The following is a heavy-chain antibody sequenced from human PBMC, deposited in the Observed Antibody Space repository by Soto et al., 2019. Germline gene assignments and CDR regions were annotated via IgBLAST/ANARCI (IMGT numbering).Heavy chain of an antibody. D-gene: IGHD1-26*01. Sequence: QVQLVQSGAEVKKPGSSVKVSCKTSGGTFSTYSIVWVRQAPGEGLEWMGGIIPIFGTANYAQKFQDRVTITADKSMNTAFMELSSLKSGDTAMYYCASSSGNNYGVGTNYYFDYWGQGTLVTVSS. V-gene: IGHV1-69*06. CDR2: IIPIFGTA. J-gene: IGHJ4*02. CDR1: GGTFSTYS. CDR3: ASSSGNNYGVGTNYYFDY.